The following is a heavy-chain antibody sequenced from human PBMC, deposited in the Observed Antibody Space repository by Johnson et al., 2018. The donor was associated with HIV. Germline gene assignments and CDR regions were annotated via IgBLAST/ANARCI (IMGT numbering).Heavy chain of an antibody. V-gene: IGHV3-66*02. CDR2: IYSGGST. Sequence: VQLVESGGGLVQPGGSLRLSCAASGFTVSSNYISWVRQAPGKWLEWVSGIYSGGSTYYADSVKGRFTISRDNSKHTLYLQINSLRAEDTSVYYCARGEGSSSWQRVCGAFDIWGQGTMVTVSS. CDR1: GFTVSSNY. CDR3: ARGEGSSSWQRVCGAFDI. D-gene: IGHD6-13*01. J-gene: IGHJ3*02.